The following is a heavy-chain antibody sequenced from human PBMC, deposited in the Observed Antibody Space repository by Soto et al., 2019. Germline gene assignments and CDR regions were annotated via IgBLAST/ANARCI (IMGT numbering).Heavy chain of an antibody. CDR2: IRFAAGKT. D-gene: IGHD3-10*01. Sequence: WGSLRLSCADSGFTPFHYWIMFFRHSPFKWLEWVATIRFAAGKTNYVDSVRGRFTTSRDNAKNSLYLQMDSLRSEDTAVYYCARDSGYGSGNSVNHCRDYWGNRTLVTVSS. CDR3: ARDSGYGSGNSVNHCRDY. CDR1: GFTPFHYW. V-gene: IGHV3-7*01. J-gene: IGHJ4*01.